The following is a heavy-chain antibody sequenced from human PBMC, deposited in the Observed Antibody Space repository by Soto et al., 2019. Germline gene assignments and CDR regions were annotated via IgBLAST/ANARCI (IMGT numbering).Heavy chain of an antibody. D-gene: IGHD2-21*02. J-gene: IGHJ6*02. CDR3: ARDPHCVWYSEYYYGMDF. CDR2: IWYDGSNK. Sequence: SLRLSCAASGFTFSSYGMHWVRQAPGKGLEWVAVIWYDGSNKYYADSVKGRFTISRDNSKNTLYLQMNSLRAEDTAVYYCARDPHCVWYSEYYYGMDFRGQGTSVTVSS. CDR1: GFTFSSYG. V-gene: IGHV3-33*01.